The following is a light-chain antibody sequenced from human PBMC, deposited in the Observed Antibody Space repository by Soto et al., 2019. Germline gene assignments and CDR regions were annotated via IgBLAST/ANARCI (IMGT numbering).Light chain of an antibody. CDR1: QSISDN. CDR3: QQSDGPPYT. CDR2: SAS. J-gene: IGKJ2*01. Sequence: EMTQSPSSLSASVGDRVTITCRASQSISDNVNWYQFQPGKAPKLPIYSASSLQTGVPSRFSGSGSGTDFALIISSLQPEDSATYYCQQSDGPPYTFGLGTKVEIK. V-gene: IGKV1-39*01.